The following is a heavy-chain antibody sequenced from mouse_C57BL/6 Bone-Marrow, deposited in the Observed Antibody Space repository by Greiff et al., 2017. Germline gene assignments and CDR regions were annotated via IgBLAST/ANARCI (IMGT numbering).Heavy chain of an antibody. CDR2: IWSDGST. V-gene: IGHV2-6-1*01. Sequence: VQLVESGPGLVAPSQSLSITCTVSGFSLTSYGVHWVRQPPGKGLEWLVVIWSDGSTTYHSALKSRLSISKDNSKSQVFLKMNSLQTDDPAMYYCARHGLLLRYPDVWGTGTTVTVSS. J-gene: IGHJ1*03. D-gene: IGHD1-1*01. CDR1: GFSLTSYG. CDR3: ARHGLLLRYPDV.